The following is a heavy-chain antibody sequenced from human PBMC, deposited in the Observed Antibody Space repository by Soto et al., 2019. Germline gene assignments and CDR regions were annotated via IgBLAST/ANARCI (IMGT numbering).Heavy chain of an antibody. J-gene: IGHJ6*02. CDR1: GGSFSGYY. CDR3: ARGALDSSGYSTGMDV. Sequence: PSETLSLTCAVYGGSFSGYYWSWIRQPPGKGLEWIGEINHSGSTSYNPSLKSRVTISVDTSKNQFSLKLSSVTAADTAVYYCARGALDSSGYSTGMDVWGQGTTVTVSS. CDR2: INHSGST. V-gene: IGHV4-34*01. D-gene: IGHD3-22*01.